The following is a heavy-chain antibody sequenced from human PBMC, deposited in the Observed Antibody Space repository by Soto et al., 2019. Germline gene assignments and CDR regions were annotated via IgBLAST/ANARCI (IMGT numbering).Heavy chain of an antibody. Sequence: XGCLGLSCAASGFTFSSYSGSWVRQAPGKGLEWVSAISGSGGSTYYADSVKGRFTISRDNSKNTLYLQMNSLRAEDTAVYYCANSREYYGSGSTKRGDIWGQRTMVTVSS. J-gene: IGHJ3*02. CDR2: ISGSGGST. D-gene: IGHD3-10*01. CDR3: ANSREYYGSGSTKRGDI. CDR1: GFTFSSYS. V-gene: IGHV3-23*01.